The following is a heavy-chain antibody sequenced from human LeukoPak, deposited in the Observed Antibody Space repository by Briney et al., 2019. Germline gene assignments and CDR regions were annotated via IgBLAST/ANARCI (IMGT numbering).Heavy chain of an antibody. Sequence: PSETLSLTCTVSGGSISSYYWSWIRQPPGKGLEWIGYIYYSGSTNYNPSLKSRVTISVDTSKNQFSLKLSSVTAADTAVYYCARERRGSSWYQEDFVYYYYMDVWGKGTTVTVSS. CDR1: GGSISSYY. D-gene: IGHD6-13*01. J-gene: IGHJ6*03. V-gene: IGHV4-59*01. CDR2: IYYSGST. CDR3: ARERRGSSWYQEDFVYYYYMDV.